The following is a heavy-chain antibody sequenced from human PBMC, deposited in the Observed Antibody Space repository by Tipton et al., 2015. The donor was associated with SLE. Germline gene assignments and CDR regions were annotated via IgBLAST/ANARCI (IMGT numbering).Heavy chain of an antibody. CDR3: ARDLGELSLYYYYGMDV. D-gene: IGHD3-16*02. CDR2: ISSSSSYI. J-gene: IGHJ6*02. CDR1: GFTFSISE. Sequence: SLRLSCAASGFTFSISEMSWVRQAPGKGLEWVSSISSSSSYIYYADSVKGRFTISRDNAKNSLYLQMNSLRAEDTAVYYCARDLGELSLYYYYGMDVWGQGTTVTVSS. V-gene: IGHV3-21*03.